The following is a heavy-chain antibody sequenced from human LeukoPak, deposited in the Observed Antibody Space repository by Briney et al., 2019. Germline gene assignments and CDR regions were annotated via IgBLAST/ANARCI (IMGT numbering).Heavy chain of an antibody. D-gene: IGHD3-3*01. CDR1: GGSISSSSYY. CDR2: IYYSGST. J-gene: IGHJ4*02. CDR3: ARHRRFGVVIIDY. V-gene: IGHV4-39*01. Sequence: SETLSLTCTVSGGSISSSSYYWGWIRQPPGMGLEWIGSIYYSGSTYYNPSLKSRVTISVDTSKNQFSLKLSSVTAADTAVYYCARHRRFGVVIIDYWGQGTLVTVSS.